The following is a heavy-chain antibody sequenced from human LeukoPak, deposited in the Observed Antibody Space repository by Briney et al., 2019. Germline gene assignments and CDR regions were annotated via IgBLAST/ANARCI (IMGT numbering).Heavy chain of an antibody. Sequence: GGSLRLSCAASGFTFSSYAMHWVRQAPGKGLEWVANMNKDGSEKYYADSVKGRFTISRDNARNSVYLQMNSLRVEDTAVYYCARDPVEWEQLLDYWGQGTLVTVSS. D-gene: IGHD1-26*01. CDR1: GFTFSSYA. CDR2: MNKDGSEK. CDR3: ARDPVEWEQLLDY. V-gene: IGHV3-7*01. J-gene: IGHJ4*02.